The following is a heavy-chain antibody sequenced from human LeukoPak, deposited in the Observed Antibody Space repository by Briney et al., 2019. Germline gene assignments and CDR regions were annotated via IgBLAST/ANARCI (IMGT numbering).Heavy chain of an antibody. CDR3: VKAAGYSSGWRYYFDY. V-gene: IGHV3-48*01. Sequence: GGSLRLSCAASGFTFSSYSMNWVRQAPGKGLEWVSYISSSSNTRYYADSVKGRFTISRDNSKNTLYLQMSSLRAEDTAVYYCVKAAGYSSGWRYYFDYWGQGTLVTVSS. D-gene: IGHD6-19*01. CDR2: ISSSSNTR. J-gene: IGHJ4*02. CDR1: GFTFSSYS.